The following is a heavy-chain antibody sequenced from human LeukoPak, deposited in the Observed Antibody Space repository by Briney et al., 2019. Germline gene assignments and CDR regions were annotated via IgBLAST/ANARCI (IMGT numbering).Heavy chain of an antibody. Sequence: ASVKVSCKASGYTFTGYYMHWVRQAPGQGLEWMGWINPNSGGTSYAQKFQGRVTMTRDTSISTAYMELSSLRSDDTAVYYCARDSGGAFSNYFDFWGQGTLVTVPS. CDR1: GYTFTGYY. J-gene: IGHJ4*02. CDR2: INPNSGGT. D-gene: IGHD3-10*01. V-gene: IGHV1-2*02. CDR3: ARDSGGAFSNYFDF.